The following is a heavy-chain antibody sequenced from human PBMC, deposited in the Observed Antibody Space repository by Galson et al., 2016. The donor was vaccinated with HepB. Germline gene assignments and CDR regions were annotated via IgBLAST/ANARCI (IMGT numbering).Heavy chain of an antibody. CDR1: GSTFITYY. Sequence: SVKVSCKASGSTFITYYIHWVRQAPGQGLEWMGVINAGGVSTIYAQKFQGRVTMTRDTSTSTVYVELSSLRSEDTAVYYCARNAMYCSSTSCSTYYFDYWGQGTLVTVSS. CDR2: INAGGVST. CDR3: ARNAMYCSSTSCSTYYFDY. J-gene: IGHJ4*02. D-gene: IGHD2-2*01. V-gene: IGHV1-46*01.